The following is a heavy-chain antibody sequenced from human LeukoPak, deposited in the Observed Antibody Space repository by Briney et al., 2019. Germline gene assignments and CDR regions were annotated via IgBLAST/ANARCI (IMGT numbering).Heavy chain of an antibody. CDR1: GFNFDDSA. D-gene: IGHD6-13*01. CDR3: AKAIAAPGAFDL. CDR2: ISWDSDNI. J-gene: IGHJ3*01. Sequence: PGGSLRLSCAASGFNFDDSAMHWVRQAPGKGPEWVSGISWDSDNIIYADSVRGRFTISRDNARNSLYLQMNSLRPEDTALYYCAKAIAAPGAFDLWGQGTMVIVSS. V-gene: IGHV3-9*01.